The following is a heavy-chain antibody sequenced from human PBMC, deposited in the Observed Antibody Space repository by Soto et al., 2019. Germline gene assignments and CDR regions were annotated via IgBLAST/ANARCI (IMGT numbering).Heavy chain of an antibody. Sequence: QVQLVQSGAEVKKPGSSVKVSCKTSGGTFRTSAISWVRQAPGQGLEWMGGIMPVFSTPDYAQKFQGRVTITADESTGTAYMELSSLRSADTAVYYCARDKDRQQLGGNYYYIMDVWGQGTTVTVSS. CDR2: IMPVFSTP. CDR3: ARDKDRQQLGGNYYYIMDV. J-gene: IGHJ6*01. V-gene: IGHV1-69*12. CDR1: GGTFRTSA. D-gene: IGHD3-3*02.